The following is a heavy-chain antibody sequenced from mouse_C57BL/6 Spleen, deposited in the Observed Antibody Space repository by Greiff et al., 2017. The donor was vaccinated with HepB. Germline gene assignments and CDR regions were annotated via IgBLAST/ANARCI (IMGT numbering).Heavy chain of an antibody. Sequence: VQLQESGAELVRPGASVKLSCKASGYTFTDYYINWVKQRPGQGLEWIARIYPGSGNTYYNEKFKGKATLTAEKSSSTAYMQLSSLTSEDSAVYFCARESQLRLPYFDYWGQGTTLTVSS. CDR3: ARESQLRLPYFDY. V-gene: IGHV1-76*01. J-gene: IGHJ2*01. D-gene: IGHD3-2*02. CDR2: IYPGSGNT. CDR1: GYTFTDYY.